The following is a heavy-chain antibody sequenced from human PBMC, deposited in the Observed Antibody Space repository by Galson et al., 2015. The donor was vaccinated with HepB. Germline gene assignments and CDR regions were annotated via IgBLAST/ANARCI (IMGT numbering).Heavy chain of an antibody. V-gene: IGHV3-30*04. Sequence: SLRLSCAASGFTFSSYAMHWVRQAPGKGLEWVAVISYDGSNKYYADSVKGRFTISRDNSKNTLYLQMNSLRAEDTAVYYCARERRLFTMVRGDRFDPWGQGTLVTVSS. CDR1: GFTFSSYA. CDR2: ISYDGSNK. J-gene: IGHJ5*02. D-gene: IGHD3-10*01. CDR3: ARERRLFTMVRGDRFDP.